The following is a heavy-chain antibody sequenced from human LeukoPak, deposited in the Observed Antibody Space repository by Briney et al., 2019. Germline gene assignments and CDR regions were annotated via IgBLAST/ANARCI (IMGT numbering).Heavy chain of an antibody. D-gene: IGHD1-14*01. J-gene: IGHJ4*02. CDR3: ARGRRGASRTTPLRDY. CDR2: MNPNSGNI. V-gene: IGHV1-8*01. CDR1: GYTFTSYD. Sequence: ASVKVSCKASGYTFTSYDINWVRQATGQRLEWMGWMNPNSGNIGYAQKFQGRVTMTRNTSISTAYMELSSLRSEDTAVYYCARGRRGASRTTPLRDYWGQGTLVTVSS.